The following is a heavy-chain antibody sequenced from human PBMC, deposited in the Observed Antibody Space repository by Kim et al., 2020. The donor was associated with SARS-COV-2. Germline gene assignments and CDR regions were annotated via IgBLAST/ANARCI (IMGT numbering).Heavy chain of an antibody. J-gene: IGHJ4*02. V-gene: IGHV4-34*01. CDR2: INHSGST. D-gene: IGHD3-16*02. CDR1: GGSFIGYY. Sequence: SETLSLTCAVYGGSFIGYYWSWIRQPPGKGLEWIGEINHSGSTNYNPSLKSRVTISVDTSKNQFSLKLSSVTAADTAVYYCARTGLYSDYVWGSYRLGSDYFDSWGQGTLVTVSS. CDR3: ARTGLYSDYVWGSYRLGSDYFDS.